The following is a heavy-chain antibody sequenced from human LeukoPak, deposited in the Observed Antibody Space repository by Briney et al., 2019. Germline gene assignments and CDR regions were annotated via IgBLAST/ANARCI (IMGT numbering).Heavy chain of an antibody. CDR2: IYYSGST. Sequence: PSETLFLTCTVYGGYISCYYCSWSRQPPGKGQGRIGYIYYSGSTYYKPSLKSRVTISVDTSKNQFSLKLSSVTAADTAVYYCARRYCRGGTCYFDYWGQGTLVTVSS. J-gene: IGHJ4*02. CDR3: ARRYCRGGTCYFDY. D-gene: IGHD2-15*01. CDR1: GGYISCYY. V-gene: IGHV4-59*08.